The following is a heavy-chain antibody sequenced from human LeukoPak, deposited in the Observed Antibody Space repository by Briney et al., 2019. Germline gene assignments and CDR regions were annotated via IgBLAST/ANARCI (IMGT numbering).Heavy chain of an antibody. Sequence: PSETLSLTCAVYGGSFSGFYRSWIRQPPGKGLEWIGEINHSGSTNYNPSLKSRVTISVDTSKKQFSLKLSSVTAADTAVYYCARAVYVNYYGSGSYWNYWGQGTLVTVSS. V-gene: IGHV4-34*01. J-gene: IGHJ4*02. CDR1: GGSFSGFY. CDR3: ARAVYVNYYGSGSYWNY. CDR2: INHSGST. D-gene: IGHD3-10*01.